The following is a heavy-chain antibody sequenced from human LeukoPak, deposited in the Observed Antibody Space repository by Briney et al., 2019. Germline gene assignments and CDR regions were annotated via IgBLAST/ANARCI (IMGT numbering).Heavy chain of an antibody. CDR1: GGSISSGGYY. Sequence: SETLSLTCTVSGGSISSGGYYWSWIRQPPGKGLEWIGYIYHSGSTNYNPSLKSRVTISVDTSKNQFSLKLSSVTAADTAVYYCARSLAFRYPPYYYYMDVWGKGTTVTVSS. CDR3: ARSLAFRYPPYYYYMDV. J-gene: IGHJ6*03. V-gene: IGHV4-30-2*01. D-gene: IGHD2-2*01. CDR2: IYHSGST.